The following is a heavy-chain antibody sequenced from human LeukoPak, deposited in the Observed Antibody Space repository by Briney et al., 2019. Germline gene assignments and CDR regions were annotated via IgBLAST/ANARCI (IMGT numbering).Heavy chain of an antibody. CDR2: TNSDGNST. CDR1: GFTFSRYG. V-gene: IGHV3-74*01. D-gene: IGHD2-2*01. CDR3: ARNHQADY. Sequence: GGSLRLSCAASGFTFSRYGMSWVRQAPGKGLVWVSRTNSDGNSTRYADSVKGRFTISRDNAKNTLYLQMNSLRAEDTAVYYCARNHQADYWGQGILVTVSS. J-gene: IGHJ4*02.